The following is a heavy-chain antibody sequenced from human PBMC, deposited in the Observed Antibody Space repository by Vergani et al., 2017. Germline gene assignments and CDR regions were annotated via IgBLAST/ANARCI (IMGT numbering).Heavy chain of an antibody. CDR3: ARDSARIAARPDYCMDV. Sequence: QVQLVESGGGVVQPGRSLRLSCAASGFTFSSYGMHWVRQAPGKGLEWVAVIWYDGSNKDYADSVKGRFTISRDNSKNTLYLQMNSLRAEDTAVYYCARDSARIAARPDYCMDVWGKGTTVTVSS. V-gene: IGHV3-33*01. J-gene: IGHJ6*03. CDR2: IWYDGSNK. CDR1: GFTFSSYG. D-gene: IGHD6-6*01.